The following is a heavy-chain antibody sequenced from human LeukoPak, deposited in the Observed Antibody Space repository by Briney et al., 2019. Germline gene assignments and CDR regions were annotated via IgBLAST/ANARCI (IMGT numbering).Heavy chain of an antibody. CDR1: GGSISSYY. Sequence: PSETLSLTCTVSGGSISSYYWGWIRQPPGKGLEWIGYRYYSGYTNYNPSLKSRVTISVDTSKNQFSLKLSSVTAAGTAVYYCARQTDSYYYDTTGYYPVGAFDIWGQGTMVTVSS. CDR3: ARQTDSYYYDTTGYYPVGAFDI. J-gene: IGHJ3*02. V-gene: IGHV4-59*08. D-gene: IGHD3-22*01. CDR2: RYYSGYT.